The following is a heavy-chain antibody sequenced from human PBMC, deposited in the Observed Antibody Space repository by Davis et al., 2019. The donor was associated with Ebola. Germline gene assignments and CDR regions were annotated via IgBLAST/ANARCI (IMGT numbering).Heavy chain of an antibody. V-gene: IGHV4-39*07. CDR2: IYYSGST. Sequence: PSETLSLTCTVSGGSISSSSYYWGWIRQPPGKGLEWIGSIYYSGSTNYNPSLKSRVTISVDTSKNQFSLKLSSVTAADTAVYYCARGGYSTDYWGQGTLVTVSS. D-gene: IGHD5-18*01. CDR3: ARGGYSTDY. J-gene: IGHJ4*02. CDR1: GGSISSSSYY.